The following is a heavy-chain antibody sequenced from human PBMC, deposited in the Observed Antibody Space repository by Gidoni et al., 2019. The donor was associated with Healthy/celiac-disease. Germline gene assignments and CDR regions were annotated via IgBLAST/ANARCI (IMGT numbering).Heavy chain of an antibody. V-gene: IGHV3-30*18. D-gene: IGHD6-13*01. CDR2: ISYDGSNK. CDR1: GFTFRSYG. J-gene: IGHJ4*02. Sequence: QVQLVESGGGVVQPGRSLRLSCAASGFTFRSYGMHWVRQAPGKGLEWVAVISYDGSNKYYADSVKGRFTISRDNSKNTLYLQMNSLRAEDTAVYYCAKDLSIATAGTNAYWGQGTLVTVSS. CDR3: AKDLSIATAGTNAY.